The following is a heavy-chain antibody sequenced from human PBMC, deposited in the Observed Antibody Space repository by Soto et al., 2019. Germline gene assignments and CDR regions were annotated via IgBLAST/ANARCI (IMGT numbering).Heavy chain of an antibody. V-gene: IGHV4-30-4*01. CDR3: AARGTYYFDY. CDR1: GGSISSGDYY. J-gene: IGHJ4*02. Sequence: QVQLQESGPGLVKPSQTLSLTCTVSGGSISSGDYYWSWIRQPPGKGLEWIGYIDYSGSTYYNPSLKSRVTVPAHTSKNQFSLKLSSVTAADTAVYYCAARGTYYFDYWGQGTLVTVSS. D-gene: IGHD6-6*01. CDR2: IDYSGST.